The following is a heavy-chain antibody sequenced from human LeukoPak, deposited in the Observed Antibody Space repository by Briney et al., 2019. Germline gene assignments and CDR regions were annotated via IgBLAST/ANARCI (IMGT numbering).Heavy chain of an antibody. CDR3: AKAANIVVVPAAISGGAFDI. CDR1: GFTFSSYA. CDR2: ISGSGGST. V-gene: IGHV3-23*01. J-gene: IGHJ3*02. D-gene: IGHD2-2*01. Sequence: GGSLRLSRAASGFTFSSYAMSWVRQAPGKGLEWVSAISGSGGSTYYADSVKGRFTISRDNSKNTLYLQMDSLRAEDTAVYYCAKAANIVVVPAAISGGAFDIWGQGTMVTVSS.